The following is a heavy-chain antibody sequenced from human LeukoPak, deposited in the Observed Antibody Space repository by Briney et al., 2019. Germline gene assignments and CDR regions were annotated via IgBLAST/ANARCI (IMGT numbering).Heavy chain of an antibody. J-gene: IGHJ4*02. CDR2: VHHDGNTK. Sequence: PGGSLRLSCAASVFSFSSDSMHWVRQAPCKGLEWVAVVHHDGNTKYYVDSVKGRFTISRDNSKNTLYLQMSTLRAEDTAIYYCATGSGNYYDRWGQGTLVTVSS. CDR1: VFSFSSDS. CDR3: ATGSGNYYDR. D-gene: IGHD3-3*01. V-gene: IGHV3-33*08.